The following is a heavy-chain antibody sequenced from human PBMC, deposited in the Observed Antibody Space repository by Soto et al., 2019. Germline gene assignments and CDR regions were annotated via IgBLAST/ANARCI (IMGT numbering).Heavy chain of an antibody. V-gene: IGHV3-33*01. D-gene: IGHD4-4*01. CDR2: IWYDGSNK. Sequence: QVQLVESGGGVVQPGRSLRLSCAASGFTFSSYGMHWVRQAPGKGLEWVAVIWYDGSNKYYADSVKGRFTISRDNSKNTLYLQMNSLRAEDTAVYYCAREGSIPAYYYYYGMDVWGQGTTVTVSS. CDR1: GFTFSSYG. CDR3: AREGSIPAYYYYYGMDV. J-gene: IGHJ6*02.